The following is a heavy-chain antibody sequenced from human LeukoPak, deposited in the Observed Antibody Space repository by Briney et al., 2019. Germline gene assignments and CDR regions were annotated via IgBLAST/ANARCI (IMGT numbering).Heavy chain of an antibody. CDR1: GFSFNNAW. V-gene: IGHV3-15*01. J-gene: IGHJ4*02. D-gene: IGHD3-10*01. CDR3: TLPWGSGSYYDY. CDR2: IKSKAEGGTT. Sequence: GGSLRLSCAASGFSFNNAWMSWVRQAPGKGLEWVGRIKSKAEGGTTDYAVPVKGRFTISRDDSKNTLYLQMRSLKTEDTAVYYCTLPWGSGSYYDYWGQGTLVTVSS.